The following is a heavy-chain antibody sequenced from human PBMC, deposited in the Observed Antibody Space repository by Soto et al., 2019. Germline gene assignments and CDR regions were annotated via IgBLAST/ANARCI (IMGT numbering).Heavy chain of an antibody. CDR2: IDPGDSDT. V-gene: IGHV5-51*01. CDR3: ARPDGQESGMTGTPMSGIDV. CDR1: GYSFTSYL. Sequence: PGESLKISCKGSGYSFTSYLIGWVRQMPGKGLEWMGIIDPGDSDTRDSPSFQGQVTISADKSISTAYLQWSSLKASDTAMYYCARPDGQESGMTGTPMSGIDVWGQGTTVTVSS. J-gene: IGHJ6*02. D-gene: IGHD1-1*01.